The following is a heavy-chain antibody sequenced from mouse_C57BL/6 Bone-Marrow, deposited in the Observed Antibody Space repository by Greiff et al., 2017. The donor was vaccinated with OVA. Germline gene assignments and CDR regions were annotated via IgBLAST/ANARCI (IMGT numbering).Heavy chain of an antibody. J-gene: IGHJ3*01. CDR3: ARDQAAFAY. Sequence: DVKLQESGPGLVKPSQSLSLTCSVTGYSITSGYYWNWIRQFPGNKLEWMGYISYDGSNNYNPSLKNRISITRDTSKNQFFLKLNSVTTEDTATYYCARDQAAFAYWGQGTLVTVSA. D-gene: IGHD3-2*02. CDR2: ISYDGSN. CDR1: GYSITSGYY. V-gene: IGHV3-6*01.